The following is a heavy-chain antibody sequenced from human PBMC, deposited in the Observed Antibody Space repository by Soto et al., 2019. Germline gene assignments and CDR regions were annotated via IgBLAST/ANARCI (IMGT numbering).Heavy chain of an antibody. V-gene: IGHV4-59*01. Sequence: SETLSLTCSVSGGSISSYYWTWIRQPPGKGLEWIGYIYYSGSTNYTPSLRSRVTISLDMSNNQFSLKLNSVTAADTAVYYCARRVAARPIYGFDVWGQGTTVTVSS. CDR3: ARRVAARPIYGFDV. J-gene: IGHJ6*02. CDR1: GGSISSYY. D-gene: IGHD6-6*01. CDR2: IYYSGST.